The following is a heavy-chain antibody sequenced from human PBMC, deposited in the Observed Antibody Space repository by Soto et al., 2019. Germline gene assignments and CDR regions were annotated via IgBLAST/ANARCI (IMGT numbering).Heavy chain of an antibody. V-gene: IGHV3-23*01. CDR2: ISGSAGTI. Sequence: EVQLLESGGGLEQPGGSLRLSCAASGFIFDNYAMTWVRQAPGKGLEWISAISGSAGTINYADSVKGRFTISRDNSKNTLYLEMNSLRAEDTAVYYCAKSTDNWNRGAFDIWGQGTLVTVSS. J-gene: IGHJ3*02. D-gene: IGHD1-20*01. CDR3: AKSTDNWNRGAFDI. CDR1: GFIFDNYA.